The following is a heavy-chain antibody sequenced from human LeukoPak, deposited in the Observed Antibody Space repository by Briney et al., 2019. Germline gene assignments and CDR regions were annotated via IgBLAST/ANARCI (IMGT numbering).Heavy chain of an antibody. CDR3: AKDRMSHYSLDY. V-gene: IGHV3-30*18. J-gene: IGHJ4*02. CDR1: GFTFSDYG. CDR2: ISYDGSKK. D-gene: IGHD4-11*01. Sequence: PGGSLRLSCAASGFTFSDYGMHWVRQAPGKGLEWVAVISYDGSKKYYADSVKGRFTISRDYSKYTLYLQMNSLRAEDTAVYYCAKDRMSHYSLDYWGQGTLVTVSS.